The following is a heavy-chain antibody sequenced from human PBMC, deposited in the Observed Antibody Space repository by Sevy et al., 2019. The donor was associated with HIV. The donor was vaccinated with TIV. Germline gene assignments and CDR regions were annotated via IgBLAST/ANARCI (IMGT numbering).Heavy chain of an antibody. D-gene: IGHD4-17*01. V-gene: IGHV3-53*01. CDR3: ARFYYGDYSNYFDP. CDR2: MYSGGGT. J-gene: IGHJ5*02. CDR1: GFTVSSNY. Sequence: GGSLRLSCVASGFTVSSNYVSWVRQAPGKGLEWVSIMYSGGGTYYADSVKGRFTISRDNSKNTVYLEMNSLRAEDTAVYYCARFYYGDYSNYFDPWGQGTLVTVSS.